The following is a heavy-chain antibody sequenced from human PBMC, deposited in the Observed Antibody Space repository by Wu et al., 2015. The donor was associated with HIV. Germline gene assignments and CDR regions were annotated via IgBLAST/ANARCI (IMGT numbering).Heavy chain of an antibody. J-gene: IGHJ4*02. Sequence: QVQLVQSGAEVKKPGSSVKVSCKASGVTLSSFAFTWVRQAPGQGLEWMGGIIPLFDVVQYAQKFRDRVTITTDKSTSTAYMELSSLRFEDTAIYYCARVYSSTWYDFFDLWGQGTLVTVSS. CDR1: GVTLSSFA. D-gene: IGHD6-13*01. CDR3: ARVYSSTWYDFFDL. V-gene: IGHV1-69*05. CDR2: IIPLFDVV.